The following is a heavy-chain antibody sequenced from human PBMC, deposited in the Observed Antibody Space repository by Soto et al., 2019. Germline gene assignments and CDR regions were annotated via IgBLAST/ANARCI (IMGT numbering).Heavy chain of an antibody. V-gene: IGHV4-31*03. CDR2: IYYSGTT. Sequence: QVQLQESGPGLVKPSQTLSLTCTVPDGSLNGGSFFWSWIRQHPGKGLEWIGSIYYSGTTYYNPSLRSRVTISVDTSKNQFSLKLSSVTAADTAVYYCAGALVYYSGSGRNFPNWFDSWGQGTLVTVSS. CDR3: AGALVYYSGSGRNFPNWFDS. CDR1: DGSLNGGSFF. J-gene: IGHJ5*01. D-gene: IGHD3-10*01.